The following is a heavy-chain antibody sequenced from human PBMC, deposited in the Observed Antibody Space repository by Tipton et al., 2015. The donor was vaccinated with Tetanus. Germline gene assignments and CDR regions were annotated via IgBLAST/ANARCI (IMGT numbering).Heavy chain of an antibody. D-gene: IGHD3-3*01. CDR3: ARANNDFPKKGPFDS. V-gene: IGHV4-30-2*01. J-gene: IGHJ4*02. CDR2: IYHTDST. CDR1: GGLITTGGYS. Sequence: TLSLTCTVSGGLITTGGYSWGWIRQLPGQGLEWLGYIYHTDSTYYNPSVRSRLTLSLQRSKNQFSLRLTSVTAADTAVYYCARANNDFPKKGPFDSWGQGSLVIVSS.